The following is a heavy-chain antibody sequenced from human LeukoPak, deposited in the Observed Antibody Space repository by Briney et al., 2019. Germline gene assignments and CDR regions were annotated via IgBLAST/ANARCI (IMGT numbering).Heavy chain of an antibody. CDR2: ISGSGGST. CDR3: AKGGLDTIPYYMDV. Sequence: GGSLRLSCAASGFTFSSYAMSWVRQAPGEGLEWVSAISGSGGSTYYADSVKGRFTISRDNSKNTLYLQMNSLRAEDTAVYYCAKGGLDTIPYYMDVWGKGTTVTVSS. CDR1: GFTFSSYA. V-gene: IGHV3-23*01. J-gene: IGHJ6*03. D-gene: IGHD3/OR15-3a*01.